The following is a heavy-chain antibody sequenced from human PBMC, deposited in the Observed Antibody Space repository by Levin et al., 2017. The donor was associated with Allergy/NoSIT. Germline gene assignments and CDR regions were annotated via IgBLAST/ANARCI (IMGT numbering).Heavy chain of an antibody. D-gene: IGHD3-10*01. CDR3: ARDRESSPSYMVVGPCDI. Sequence: GGSLRLSCAASGFTVSENYMSWVRQAPGKGLEWVSILYKTGSAYYADSVKGRFTISRDSSKNTVYLQMHSLGAEDTAVYYCARDRESSPSYMVVGPCDIWGQGTMVTVSS. CDR2: LYKTGSA. CDR1: GFTVSENY. V-gene: IGHV3-66*01. J-gene: IGHJ3*02.